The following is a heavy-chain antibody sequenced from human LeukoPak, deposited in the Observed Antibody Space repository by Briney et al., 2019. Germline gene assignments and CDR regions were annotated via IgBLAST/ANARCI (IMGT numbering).Heavy chain of an antibody. Sequence: GGSLRLSCAASGFTFSDYHMTWIRQAPGKGLEWVSYISGSSIYTRYADSVKGRFTISRDNAKNSLYLQMNSLRAEDTALYYCVGDISGYYFDYWGQGTLVTVSS. V-gene: IGHV3-11*05. CDR3: VGDISGYYFDY. CDR1: GFTFSDYH. CDR2: ISGSSIYT. D-gene: IGHD3-22*01. J-gene: IGHJ4*02.